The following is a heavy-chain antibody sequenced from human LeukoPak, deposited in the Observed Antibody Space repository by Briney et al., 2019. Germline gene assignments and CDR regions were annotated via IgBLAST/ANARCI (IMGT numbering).Heavy chain of an antibody. CDR3: AKDKKGGAVAPIWFDP. J-gene: IGHJ5*02. V-gene: IGHV3-23*01. CDR1: GFTFSGYA. CDR2: ISGSGGST. Sequence: GGSLRPSCAPSGFTFSGYAISWVSEPPGRGLRGVSAISGSGGSTYYADSVKGRFTISRDNSKNTLYLQMNSRRAEDTAVYYCAKDKKGGAVAPIWFDPWGQGTLVTVSS. D-gene: IGHD6-19*01.